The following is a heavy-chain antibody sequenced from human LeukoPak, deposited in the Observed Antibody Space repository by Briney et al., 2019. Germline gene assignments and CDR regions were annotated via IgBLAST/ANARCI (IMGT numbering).Heavy chain of an antibody. J-gene: IGHJ4*02. Sequence: GGSLRLSCAASGFTFSSYGMHWVRQAPGKGLEWAAVIWYDGSNKYYADSVKGRFTISRDNSKNTLYLQMNSLRAEDTAVYYCARDLLGHFDYWGQGTLVTVSS. CDR2: IWYDGSNK. D-gene: IGHD3-16*01. CDR1: GFTFSSYG. CDR3: ARDLLGHFDY. V-gene: IGHV3-33*01.